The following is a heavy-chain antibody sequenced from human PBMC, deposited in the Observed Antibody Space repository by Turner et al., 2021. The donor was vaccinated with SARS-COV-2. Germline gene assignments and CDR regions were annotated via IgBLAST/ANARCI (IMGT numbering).Heavy chain of an antibody. D-gene: IGHD3-10*01. J-gene: IGHJ4*02. Sequence: QVHLQESGPGLVKPSETLSLTCTVSGGPLSSSSYFWGWIRHPPTKELEWIGSMYYSGTTYYNPSLKSRVSVSIDPSKNQFSLNLTSVTAADTALFYCARQAAGQGLDYWGRGILVTVSS. V-gene: IGHV4-39*01. CDR2: MYYSGTT. CDR1: GGPLSSSSYF. CDR3: ARQAAGQGLDY.